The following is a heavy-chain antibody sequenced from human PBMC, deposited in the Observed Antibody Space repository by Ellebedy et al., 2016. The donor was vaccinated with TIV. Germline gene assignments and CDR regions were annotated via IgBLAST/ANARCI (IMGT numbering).Heavy chain of an antibody. CDR1: GFTFSSYA. Sequence: GESLKISCAASGFTFSSYAMSWVRQAPGKGLEWVSAISGSGGSTYYADSVKGRFTISRDNSKNTLYLQMNSLRAEDTAVYYCAKVTYGSGPFDPWGQGTLVTVSS. V-gene: IGHV3-23*01. J-gene: IGHJ5*02. CDR3: AKVTYGSGPFDP. D-gene: IGHD3-10*01. CDR2: ISGSGGST.